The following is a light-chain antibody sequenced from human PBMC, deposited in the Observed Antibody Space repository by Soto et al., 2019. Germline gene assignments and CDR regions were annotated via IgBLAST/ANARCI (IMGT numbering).Light chain of an antibody. CDR1: QSVSSRY. V-gene: IGKV3-20*01. Sequence: EIVLTQSPGTLSLSPGERATLSCRASQSVSSRYLAWYQQKPGQAPRPLIYATSSRATDVPDRFSGSGSGTDFTLTISRLEPEDFAVYYCQQYGSSGTFGQGTKVDIK. CDR2: ATS. CDR3: QQYGSSGT. J-gene: IGKJ1*01.